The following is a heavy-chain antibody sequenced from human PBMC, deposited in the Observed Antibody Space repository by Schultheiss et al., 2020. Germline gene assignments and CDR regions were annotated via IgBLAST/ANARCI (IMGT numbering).Heavy chain of an antibody. Sequence: SKTLSLTCTVSGGSISSYYWSWIRQPPGKGLEWIGYIYYSGSTNYNPSLKSRVTISVDTSKNQFSLKLSSVTAADTAVYYCARMRTGSGWCYFDYWGQGTLVTVSS. CDR2: IYYSGST. D-gene: IGHD6-19*01. V-gene: IGHV4-59*08. J-gene: IGHJ4*02. CDR3: ARMRTGSGWCYFDY. CDR1: GGSISSYY.